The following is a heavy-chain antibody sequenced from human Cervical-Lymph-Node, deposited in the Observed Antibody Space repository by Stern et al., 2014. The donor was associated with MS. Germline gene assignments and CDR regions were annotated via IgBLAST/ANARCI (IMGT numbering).Heavy chain of an antibody. CDR2: IRGKAYGGTT. CDR1: GFTFGDYA. Sequence: EDQLVESGGGLVQPGRSLRLSCTGSGFTFGDYAMSWFRQAPGKGLEWVGFIRGKAYGGTTDYAASVRGRFTISRDDSKSIAYLQMNSLKIEDAGMYYCTRGVRGNDYYGMDVWGQGTTVTVSS. D-gene: IGHD3-10*01. CDR3: TRGVRGNDYYGMDV. J-gene: IGHJ6*02. V-gene: IGHV3-49*03.